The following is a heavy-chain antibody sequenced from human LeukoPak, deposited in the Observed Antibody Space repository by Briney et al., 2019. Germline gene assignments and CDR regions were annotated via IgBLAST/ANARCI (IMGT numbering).Heavy chain of an antibody. CDR1: GFTFSSYS. J-gene: IGHJ4*02. D-gene: IGHD4-17*01. V-gene: IGHV3-21*01. CDR2: ISSSSSYI. CDR3: ARDAGTVTTYFDY. Sequence: TGRSLRLSCAASGFTFSSYSMNWVRQAPGKGLEWVSSISSSSSYIYYADSVKGRFTISRDNAKNSLYLQMNSLRAEDTAVYYCARDAGTVTTYFDYWGQGTLVTVSS.